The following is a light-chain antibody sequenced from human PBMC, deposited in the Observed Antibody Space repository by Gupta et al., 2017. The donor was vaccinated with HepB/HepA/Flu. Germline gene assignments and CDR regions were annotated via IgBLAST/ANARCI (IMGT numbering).Light chain of an antibody. V-gene: IGLV2-14*01. CDR3: SAYNSSSHGGQVG. J-gene: IGLJ2*01. Sequence: QSALTQPASVSGSPGQSITISCTGTSSDVGGYNYVSWYQQHPGKAPNLMLYDVMNRPSGVSNRFSGSKSGYAASPNRSGXQXEDEAYXDYSAYNSSSHGGQVGCGGGPQM. CDR1: SSDVGGYNY. CDR2: DVM.